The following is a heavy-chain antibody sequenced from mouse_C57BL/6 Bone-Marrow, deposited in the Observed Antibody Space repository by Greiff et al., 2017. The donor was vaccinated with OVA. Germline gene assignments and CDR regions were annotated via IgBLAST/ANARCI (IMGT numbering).Heavy chain of an antibody. Sequence: EVKLVESGGGLVKPGGSLKLSCAASGFTFSDYGMHWVRQAPEKGLEWVAYISSGSSTIYYADTVKGRFTISRDNAKNTLFLQMTSLRSEDTAMYYCANGYEDYYAMDYWGQGTSVTVSS. CDR1: GFTFSDYG. D-gene: IGHD2-2*01. CDR2: ISSGSSTI. V-gene: IGHV5-17*01. J-gene: IGHJ4*01. CDR3: ANGYEDYYAMDY.